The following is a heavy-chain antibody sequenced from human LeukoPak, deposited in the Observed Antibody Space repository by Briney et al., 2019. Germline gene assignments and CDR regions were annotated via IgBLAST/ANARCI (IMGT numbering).Heavy chain of an antibody. CDR3: ARVAYCGDDCYNYFDY. V-gene: IGHV3-7*01. CDR2: IKHDGSGK. CDR1: RFIFSSYW. D-gene: IGHD2-21*02. J-gene: IGHJ4*02. Sequence: GGSLRLSCAASRFIFSSYWMSWVRQAPGKGLEWVAHIKHDGSGKYYVDSVKGRFSISRDNAKTSPYLQMDSLRTEDTAVYYCARVAYCGDDCYNYFDYWGQGTLVTVSS.